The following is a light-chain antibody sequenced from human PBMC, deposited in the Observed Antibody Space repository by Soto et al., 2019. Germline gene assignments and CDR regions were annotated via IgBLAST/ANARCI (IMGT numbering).Light chain of an antibody. CDR1: SSDVGIYNY. J-gene: IGLJ2*01. Sequence: QSALTQPASVSGSPGQSITISCTGTSSDVGIYNYVSWYQQHPGKAPKLMIYEVSNRPSGVSNRFSGSKSGNTASLTISGLQAEDDADYCCSSYATSSTLVFGGGTKVTVL. CDR2: EVS. CDR3: SSYATSSTLV. V-gene: IGLV2-14*01.